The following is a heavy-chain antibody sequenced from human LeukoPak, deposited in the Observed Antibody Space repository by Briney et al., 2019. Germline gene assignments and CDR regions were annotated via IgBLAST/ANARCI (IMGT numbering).Heavy chain of an antibody. Sequence: ASVKVSCKASGYTFTSYGISWVRQAPGQGLEWMGWISAYNGNTNYAQKLQGRVTMTTDTSTSTACMELRSLRSDDTAVYYCARDDGGNSGYDYWGQGTLVTVSS. J-gene: IGHJ4*02. V-gene: IGHV1-18*01. CDR1: GYTFTSYG. CDR3: ARDDGGNSGYDY. CDR2: ISAYNGNT. D-gene: IGHD4-23*01.